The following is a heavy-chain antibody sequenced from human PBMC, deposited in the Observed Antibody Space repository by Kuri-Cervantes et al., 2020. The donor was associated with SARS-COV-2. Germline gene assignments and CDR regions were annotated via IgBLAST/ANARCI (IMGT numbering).Heavy chain of an antibody. CDR2: ISGSGGST. CDR3: ATKEGTDAFDI. J-gene: IGHJ3*02. Sequence: GESLKISCAASGFTFSSYAMSWVRQAPGKGLEWVSAISGSGGSTYYADSVKGRFTISRDNSKNTLYLQMNSLRAEDTAVYYCATKEGTDAFDIWGQGTMVTVSS. CDR1: GFTFSSYA. V-gene: IGHV3-23*01.